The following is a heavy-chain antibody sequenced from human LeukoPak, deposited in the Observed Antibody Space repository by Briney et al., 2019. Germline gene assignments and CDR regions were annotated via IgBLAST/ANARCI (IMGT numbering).Heavy chain of an antibody. CDR2: INWNGGST. Sequence: PGGSLRLSCAASGFTFDDYGMSWVRQAPGKGLEWVSGINWNGGSTGYADSVKGRFTISRGNAKNSLYLQMNSLRAEDTALYYCAAGYSSSWENYYFDYWGQGTLVTVSS. CDR3: AAGYSSSWENYYFDY. D-gene: IGHD6-13*01. V-gene: IGHV3-20*04. CDR1: GFTFDDYG. J-gene: IGHJ4*02.